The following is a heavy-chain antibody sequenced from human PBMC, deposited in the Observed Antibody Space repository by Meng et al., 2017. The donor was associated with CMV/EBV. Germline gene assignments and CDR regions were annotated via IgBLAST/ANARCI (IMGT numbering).Heavy chain of an antibody. D-gene: IGHD6-13*01. Sequence: GESLKISCAASGFTFSSYSMNWVRQAPGKGLEWVSYISSSSSTIYYADSVKGRFTISRDNSKNTLYLQMNSLRAEDTAVYYCAKDLAKQQLLAFDIWGQGTMVTVSS. J-gene: IGHJ3*02. CDR1: GFTFSSYS. CDR3: AKDLAKQQLLAFDI. CDR2: ISSSSSTI. V-gene: IGHV3-48*01.